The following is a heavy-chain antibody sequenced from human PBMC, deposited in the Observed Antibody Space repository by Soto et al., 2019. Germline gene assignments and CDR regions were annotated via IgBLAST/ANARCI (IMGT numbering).Heavy chain of an antibody. V-gene: IGHV3-33*01. D-gene: IGHD3-16*01. J-gene: IGHJ4*02. Sequence: GGSLRLSCAASGFTFNTYVMHWVRQAPGKGLEWVALMWYDESKKYYGDSVRGRSTISRDNSRDTLYLQMNSLRVEDTAVYYCARGARDFDYWGQGTLVTVSS. CDR3: ARGARDFDY. CDR2: MWYDESKK. CDR1: GFTFNTYV.